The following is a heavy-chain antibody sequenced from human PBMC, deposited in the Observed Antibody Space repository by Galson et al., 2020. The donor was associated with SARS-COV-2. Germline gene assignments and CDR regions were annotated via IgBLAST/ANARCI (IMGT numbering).Heavy chain of an antibody. D-gene: IGHD3-10*01. CDR2: ISYDVSNK. CDR3: ARVGSGSYYTGWFDP. J-gene: IGHJ5*02. Sequence: SLNISFPATGLTFSSYAKHWASPAPGKGLEWGAVISYDVSNKFYADSVKGRFTISRDNSNNTLYLQMNSLRAEDSAVYSCARVGSGSYYTGWFDPWGQGALVTVSS. V-gene: IGHV3-30*04. CDR1: GLTFSSYA.